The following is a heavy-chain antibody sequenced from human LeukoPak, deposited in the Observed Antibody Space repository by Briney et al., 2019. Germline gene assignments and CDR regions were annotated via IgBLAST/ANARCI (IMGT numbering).Heavy chain of an antibody. CDR2: TYSGGST. D-gene: IGHD2-2*01. V-gene: IGHV3-66*01. CDR3: AGGLGYARSY. J-gene: IGHJ4*02. CDR1: GLTVSSNY. Sequence: QPGGSLRLSCVPSGLTVSSNYMSWVRQAPGKGLEWVSVTYSGGSTDYADSVKGRFTISRDNSKNTLYLRMNSLRVEDTAVYYCAGGLGYARSYWGQGTLVTVSS.